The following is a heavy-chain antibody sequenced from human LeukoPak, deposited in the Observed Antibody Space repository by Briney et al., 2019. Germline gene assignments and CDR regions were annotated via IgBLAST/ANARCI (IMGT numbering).Heavy chain of an antibody. CDR1: GYTFTSYG. V-gene: IGHV1-69*13. Sequence: ASVKVSCKASGYTFTSYGISWVRQAPGQGLEWMGGIIPIFGTANYAQKFQGRVTITADESTSTAYMELSSLRSEDTAVYYCARDAYYYDSSGYRMVGAFDIWGQGTMVTVSS. J-gene: IGHJ3*02. D-gene: IGHD3-22*01. CDR3: ARDAYYYDSSGYRMVGAFDI. CDR2: IIPIFGTA.